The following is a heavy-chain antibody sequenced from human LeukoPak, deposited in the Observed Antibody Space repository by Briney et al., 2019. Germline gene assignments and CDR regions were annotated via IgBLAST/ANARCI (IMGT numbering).Heavy chain of an antibody. CDR2: IYYSGST. CDR3: ARDRATYYDILTGSHDAFDI. J-gene: IGHJ3*02. V-gene: IGHV4-30-4*01. CDR1: GGSISSGDYY. D-gene: IGHD3-9*01. Sequence: ASETLSLTCAVSGGSISSGDYYWSWIRQPPGKGLEWIGYIYYSGSTYYNPSLKSRVTISVDTSKNQFSLKLSSVTAADTAVYYCARDRATYYDILTGSHDAFDIWGQGTMVTVSS.